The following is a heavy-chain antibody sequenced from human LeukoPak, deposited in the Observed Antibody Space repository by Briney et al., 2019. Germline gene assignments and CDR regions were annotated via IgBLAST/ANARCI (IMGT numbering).Heavy chain of an antibody. Sequence: GVSLRLSCAASGFTFSTYAMHWVRQSPGKGLEWVAVMSHDGRNKFYADSVKGRFTISRDNSKNTLYLQMSSLGAEDTAVFYCARDSNWNQPDYWGQGTLVTVSS. CDR3: ARDSNWNQPDY. V-gene: IGHV3-30*04. D-gene: IGHD1-20*01. CDR2: MSHDGRNK. J-gene: IGHJ4*02. CDR1: GFTFSTYA.